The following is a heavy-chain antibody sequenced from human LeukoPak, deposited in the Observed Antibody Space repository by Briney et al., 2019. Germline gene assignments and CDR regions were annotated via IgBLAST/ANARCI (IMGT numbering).Heavy chain of an antibody. Sequence: SVKVSCKASGGTFSSYAISWVRQAPGQGLGWMGGIIPIFGTANYAQKFQGRVTITADESTSTAYMELSSLRSEDTAVYYCARTDYGSGSYQGYYFDYWGQGTLVTVSS. CDR1: GGTFSSYA. V-gene: IGHV1-69*13. CDR2: IIPIFGTA. J-gene: IGHJ4*02. D-gene: IGHD3-10*01. CDR3: ARTDYGSGSYQGYYFDY.